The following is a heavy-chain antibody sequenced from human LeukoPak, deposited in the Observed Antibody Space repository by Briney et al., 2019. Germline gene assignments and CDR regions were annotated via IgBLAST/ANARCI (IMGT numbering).Heavy chain of an antibody. CDR2: INPSGGT. Sequence: GASVKVSCKASGYTCTSYYMHWVRQAPGQGLEWMGIINPSGGTSYAQKLQGRITMTRDTSTSTLYMELSSLRSEDTAVYYCAREGVAGTGLDFWGQGTLVTVSS. V-gene: IGHV1-46*01. CDR3: AREGVAGTGLDF. J-gene: IGHJ4*02. D-gene: IGHD6-13*01. CDR1: GYTCTSYY.